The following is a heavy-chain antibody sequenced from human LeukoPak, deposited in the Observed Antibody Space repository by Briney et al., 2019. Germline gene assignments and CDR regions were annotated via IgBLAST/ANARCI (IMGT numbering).Heavy chain of an antibody. CDR2: ISSSGGAK. CDR3: ARDFRNSFDP. V-gene: IGHV3-11*04. Sequence: LSLTCAVYGGSFSDYYMSWIRQAPGKGLEWVSYISSSGGAKDYADSVKGRFTISRDNAKNSLYLQMNSLRAEDTAVYYCARDFRNSFDPWGQGTLVTVSS. CDR1: GGSFSDYY. J-gene: IGHJ5*02. D-gene: IGHD2/OR15-2a*01.